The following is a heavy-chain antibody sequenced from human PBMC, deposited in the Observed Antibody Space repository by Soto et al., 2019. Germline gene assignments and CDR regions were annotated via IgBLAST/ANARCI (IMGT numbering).Heavy chain of an antibody. CDR2: ISYDGSDK. CDR3: AKIMLTVTTAAFDV. CDR1: GFTFSSYA. Sequence: GGSLRLSCAASGFTFSSYAMHWVRQAPGKGLEWVALISYDGSDKDYADSVKGRFTISRDNSRNTLFLQMNSLRAEDTAVYYCAKIMLTVTTAAFDVWGQGTMVTVSS. J-gene: IGHJ3*01. V-gene: IGHV3-30-3*02. D-gene: IGHD4-17*01.